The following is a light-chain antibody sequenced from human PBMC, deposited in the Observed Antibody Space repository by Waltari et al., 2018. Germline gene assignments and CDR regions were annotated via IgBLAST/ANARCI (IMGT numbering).Light chain of an antibody. CDR1: ILRTYY. CDR3: SSRELSGHVV. J-gene: IGLJ2*01. CDR2: GKN. Sequence: SSDLTQDPDVSVALGQTVRITCQGDILRTYYGNWCRQKPGQAPELVTYGKNNRPSGIPDRFSASSAENTVSLIITGAQAEDEADYYCSSRELSGHVVFGGGTRLTVL. V-gene: IGLV3-19*01.